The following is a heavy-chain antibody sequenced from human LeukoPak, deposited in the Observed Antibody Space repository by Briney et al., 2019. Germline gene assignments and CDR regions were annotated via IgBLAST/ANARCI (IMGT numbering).Heavy chain of an antibody. CDR2: ISIRGDKT. V-gene: IGHV3-23*01. CDR3: ANEEIPNDN. Sequence: PGGSLRLSCAVSGFAFDNHAMTWVRQAPEKGLEWVSGISIRGDKTYYADSVEGRFTISRDNSKSTLYLQMNSLRAEDTAMYYCANEEIPNDNWGQGTLVTVSS. CDR1: GFAFDNHA. J-gene: IGHJ1*01. D-gene: IGHD2-2*02.